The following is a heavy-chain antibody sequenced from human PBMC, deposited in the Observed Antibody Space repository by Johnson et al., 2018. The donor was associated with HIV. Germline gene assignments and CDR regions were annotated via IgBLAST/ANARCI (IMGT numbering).Heavy chain of an antibody. CDR2: ISWNSGSI. CDR3: ARGQGGIQLWFDGFDI. V-gene: IGHV3-11*04. CDR1: GFTFSDYY. J-gene: IGHJ3*02. Sequence: QVQLVESGGGLVKPGGSLRLSCAASGFTFSDYYMSWIRQAPGKGLEWVSGISWNSGSIGYADSVKGRFTISRDNAKNSLYLQMNSLRAEEMAVYYCARGQGGIQLWFDGFDIWGQGTMVTVSS. D-gene: IGHD5-18*01.